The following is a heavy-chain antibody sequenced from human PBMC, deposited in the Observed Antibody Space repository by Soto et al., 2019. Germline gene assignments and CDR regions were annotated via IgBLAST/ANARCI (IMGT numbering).Heavy chain of an antibody. CDR3: AKAYGDYVVPNWFDP. J-gene: IGHJ5*02. CDR2: ISGSGGST. V-gene: IGHV3-23*01. D-gene: IGHD4-17*01. CDR1: GFTFSSYA. Sequence: EVQLLESGGGLVQPGGSLRLSCAASGFTFSSYAMSWVRQAPGKGLEWVSAISGSGGSTYYADSVKGRFTISRDNSKNTLYLQMNSLSAEDTAVYYCAKAYGDYVVPNWFDPWGQGTLVTVSS.